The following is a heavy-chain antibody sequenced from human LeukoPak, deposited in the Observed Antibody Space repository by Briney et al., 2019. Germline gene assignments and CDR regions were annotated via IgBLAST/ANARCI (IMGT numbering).Heavy chain of an antibody. CDR1: GFNFDDYG. V-gene: IGHV3-20*04. J-gene: IGHJ4*02. CDR2: INWNGGST. CDR3: AREIPGRDSGWYRGRLDY. D-gene: IGHD6-19*01. Sequence: PGGSLRLSCAVSGFNFDDYGMSWVRQAPGKGLEWVSGINWNGGSTSYAESVKGRFTISRDNAKNSLYLQMNSLRAEDTALYYCAREIPGRDSGWYRGRLDYWGQGTLVTVSS.